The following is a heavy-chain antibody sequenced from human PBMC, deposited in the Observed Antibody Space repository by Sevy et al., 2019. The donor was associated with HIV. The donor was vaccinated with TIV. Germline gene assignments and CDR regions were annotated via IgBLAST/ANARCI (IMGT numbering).Heavy chain of an antibody. V-gene: IGHV3-48*03. Sequence: GGSLRLSCAASGFSFSGYEMNWVRQAPGKGLEWISYVSTGGTTIYYADSVKGRFTISRDNAKNSLYLQMSSPRAEDTAIYYCVRDSGTCINYNCHHFDIWGQGALVTVSS. D-gene: IGHD1-20*01. CDR2: VSTGGTTI. CDR3: VRDSGTCINYNCHHFDI. J-gene: IGHJ4*02. CDR1: GFSFSGYE.